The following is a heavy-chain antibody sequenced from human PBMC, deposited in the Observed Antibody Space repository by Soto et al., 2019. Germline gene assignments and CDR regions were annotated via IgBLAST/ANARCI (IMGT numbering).Heavy chain of an antibody. CDR3: ARAPRTGYDFWSGYYTQNWLDP. D-gene: IGHD3-3*01. V-gene: IGHV3-74*01. CDR2: INSDGSST. J-gene: IGHJ5*02. Sequence: GVSLRLSCAASGFTFSSYWMHWVRQAPGKGLVWVSRINSDGSSTSYADSVKGRFTISRDNAKNTLYLQMNSLRAEDTAVYYCARAPRTGYDFWSGYYTQNWLDPWGQGTLVTVSS. CDR1: GFTFSSYW.